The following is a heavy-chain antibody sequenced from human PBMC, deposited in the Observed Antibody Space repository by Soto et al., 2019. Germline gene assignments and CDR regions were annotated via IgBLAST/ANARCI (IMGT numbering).Heavy chain of an antibody. V-gene: IGHV3-23*01. CDR1: GFTFSSYA. J-gene: IGHJ5*02. Sequence: PGGSLRLSCAASGFTFSSYAMSWVRQAPGKGLEWVSAISGSGGSTYYADSVKGRFTISRDNSKNTLYLQMNSLRAEDTAVYYCAKDNSVVVDNWFDPWGQGTLVTSPQ. CDR3: AKDNSVVVDNWFDP. CDR2: ISGSGGST. D-gene: IGHD2-2*01.